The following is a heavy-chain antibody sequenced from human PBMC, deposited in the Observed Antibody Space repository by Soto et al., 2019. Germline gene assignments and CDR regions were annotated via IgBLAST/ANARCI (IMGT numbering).Heavy chain of an antibody. CDR3: ARRGVVPAAMRRVLYFDY. CDR2: IYYSGST. CDR1: GGSISSSSYY. D-gene: IGHD2-2*01. J-gene: IGHJ4*02. Sequence: QLQLQESGPGLVKPSETLSLTCTVSGGSISSSSYYWGWIRQPPGKGLEWIGSIYYSGSTYYNPSLKSRVTISVDTSKNQFSLKLSSVTAADTAVYYCARRGVVPAAMRRVLYFDYWGQGTLVTVSS. V-gene: IGHV4-39*01.